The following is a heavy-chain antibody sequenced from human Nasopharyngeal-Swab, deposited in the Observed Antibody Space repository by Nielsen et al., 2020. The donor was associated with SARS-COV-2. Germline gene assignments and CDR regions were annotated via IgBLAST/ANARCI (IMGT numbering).Heavy chain of an antibody. CDR2: ISAYNGNT. Sequence: WVRQAPGQGLEWMGWISAYNGNTNYAQKLQARVTMTTDTSTSTAYMELRSLRSDDTAVYYCARDFGIAAAGGYYYYYYMDVWGKGTTVTVSS. CDR3: ARDFGIAAAGGYYYYYYMDV. J-gene: IGHJ6*03. D-gene: IGHD6-13*01. V-gene: IGHV1-18*01.